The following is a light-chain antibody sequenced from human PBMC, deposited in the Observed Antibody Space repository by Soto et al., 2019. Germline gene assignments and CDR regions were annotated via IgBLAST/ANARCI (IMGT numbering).Light chain of an antibody. Sequence: DIQMTQSPSTLSASVGDRVTIPCRASQSISSWLAWYQQKPGKAPKLLMYKASTLESGVPSRFSGSGSGTEFTLTIRSLQPDDFATYYCQQYNSFPYTFGHGTRLEMK. J-gene: IGKJ2*01. CDR2: KAS. CDR1: QSISSW. V-gene: IGKV1-5*03. CDR3: QQYNSFPYT.